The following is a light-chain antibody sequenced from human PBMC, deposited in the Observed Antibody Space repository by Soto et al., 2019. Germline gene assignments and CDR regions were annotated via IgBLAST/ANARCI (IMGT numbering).Light chain of an antibody. J-gene: IGKJ5*01. CDR1: QSVSSSY. CDR2: GAS. Sequence: SPGTLSLSPGERATLSCRASQSVSSSYLAWYQQKPGQAPRLLIYGASSRATGIPDRFSGSGSGTDFTLTISRLEPEDFAVYYCQLYGSSPITFGSGKRLEMK. CDR3: QLYGSSPIT. V-gene: IGKV3-20*01.